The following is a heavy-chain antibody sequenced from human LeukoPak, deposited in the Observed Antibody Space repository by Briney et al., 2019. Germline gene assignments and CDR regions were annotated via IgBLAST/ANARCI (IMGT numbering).Heavy chain of an antibody. V-gene: IGHV3-11*01. J-gene: IGHJ4*02. CDR3: ATLGPDYYDSSGYIDY. Sequence: GGSLRLSCAASGFTFSDYYMSWIRQAPGKGLEWVSYISSSGSTIYYAGSVKGRFTISRDNAKNSLYLQMNSPRAEDTAVYYCATLGPDYYDSSGYIDYWGQGTLVTVSS. CDR2: ISSSGSTI. CDR1: GFTFSDYY. D-gene: IGHD3-22*01.